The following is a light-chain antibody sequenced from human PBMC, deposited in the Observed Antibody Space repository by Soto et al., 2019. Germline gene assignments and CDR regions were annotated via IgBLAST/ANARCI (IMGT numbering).Light chain of an antibody. CDR2: EVS. V-gene: IGLV2-14*01. Sequence: QSVLTQPASVSGSPGQSITISCTGTSSDVGGYNYVSWYQHHPGKAPKVMIFEVSHRPSGVSHRFSGSKSGNTASLTISGLQSEDEADYYCTSYTSTNTLVLGGGTKVTVL. CDR3: TSYTSTNTLV. J-gene: IGLJ2*01. CDR1: SSDVGGYNY.